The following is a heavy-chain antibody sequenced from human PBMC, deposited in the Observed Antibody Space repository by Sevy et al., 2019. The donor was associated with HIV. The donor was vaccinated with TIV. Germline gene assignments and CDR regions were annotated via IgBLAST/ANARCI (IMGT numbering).Heavy chain of an antibody. J-gene: IGHJ6*02. D-gene: IGHD6-13*01. Sequence: GGSLRLSCAAFGFIFSNYGMQWVRQAPGKGLEWVAFIRYDGNNLQYVDSVKGRFTISRDTSKNTVYLQMDSLRPEDTAVYYCAKEAGLAAAGPGYYGMDVWGQGTTVTVSS. CDR2: IRYDGNNL. CDR3: AKEAGLAAAGPGYYGMDV. V-gene: IGHV3-30*02. CDR1: GFIFSNYG.